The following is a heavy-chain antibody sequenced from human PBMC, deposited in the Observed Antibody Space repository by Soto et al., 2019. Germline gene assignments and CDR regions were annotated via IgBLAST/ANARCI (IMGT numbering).Heavy chain of an antibody. V-gene: IGHV2-5*02. CDR1: GFSLSTSGMG. Sequence: QITLKESGPTLVKPTQTFTLACTFSGFSLSTSGMGVGWIRQPPGKALEWLALIYWDDDKRYSPSLKSRLTNTKDTSKNQVVRTMSNMDPVYTATYYIAHYSRCSSFDYWGQGTLVTVSS. CDR3: AHYSRCSSFDY. D-gene: IGHD6-13*01. J-gene: IGHJ4*02. CDR2: IYWDDDK.